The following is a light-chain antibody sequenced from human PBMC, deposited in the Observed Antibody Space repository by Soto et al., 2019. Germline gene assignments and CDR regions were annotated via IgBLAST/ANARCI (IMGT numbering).Light chain of an antibody. V-gene: IGKV1-9*01. CDR2: AVS. J-gene: IGKJ5*01. CDR1: QGLNNY. Sequence: VQLTQSPSFLSSCVGDRVTVTCRASQGLNNYVAWYQQKPGKAPNLLIYAVSILQSGVPSRFSGSGSGTEFTLTISSLQPEDFATYYCQHLVAYPITFGQGTRLEIK. CDR3: QHLVAYPIT.